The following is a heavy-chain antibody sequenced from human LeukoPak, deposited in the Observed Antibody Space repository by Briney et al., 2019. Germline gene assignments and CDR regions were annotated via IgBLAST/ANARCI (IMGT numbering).Heavy chain of an antibody. CDR1: GFTFNNYA. CDR2: ISGGGGTT. Sequence: GGSLRLSCAASGFTFNNYALNWVRQAPGKGMQWVSFISGGGGTTDYADSVKGRFTISRDNSKKTLYLQMNSLRAEDTAVYYCAKVHTSGWSRTSYSFDSWGQGTLVTVSS. D-gene: IGHD6-19*01. CDR3: AKVHTSGWSRTSYSFDS. J-gene: IGHJ4*02. V-gene: IGHV3-23*01.